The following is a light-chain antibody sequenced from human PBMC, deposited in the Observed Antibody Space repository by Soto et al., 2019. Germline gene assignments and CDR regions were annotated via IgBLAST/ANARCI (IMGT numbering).Light chain of an antibody. CDR3: GTWDSSLGAGI. CDR2: DNH. Sequence: QSVLTQPPSVSAAPGQKVTISCSGSSSNIGNNYVSWYQQLPGTAPKLLIYDNHKRPSGIPDRFSGSKSGTSATLGITGLQTGDEADYYCGTWDSSLGAGIFGGGTKLTVL. J-gene: IGLJ2*01. CDR1: SSNIGNNY. V-gene: IGLV1-51*01.